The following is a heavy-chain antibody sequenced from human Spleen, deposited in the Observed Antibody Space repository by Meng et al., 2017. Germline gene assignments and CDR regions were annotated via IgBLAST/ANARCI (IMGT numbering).Heavy chain of an antibody. Sequence: ASVKVSCKPSGYNFPDYYIHWVRRAPGQGLEWMGWINPNSGGTNYAQKFQGRVTMTRDTSISTAYMELSRLRSDDTAVYYCARDYGSGWPTDYWGQGTLVTVSS. CDR3: ARDYGSGWPTDY. D-gene: IGHD6-19*01. V-gene: IGHV1-2*02. CDR2: INPNSGGT. CDR1: GYNFPDYY. J-gene: IGHJ4*02.